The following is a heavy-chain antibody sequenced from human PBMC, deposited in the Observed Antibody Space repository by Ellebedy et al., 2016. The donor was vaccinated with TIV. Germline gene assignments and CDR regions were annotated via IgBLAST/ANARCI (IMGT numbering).Heavy chain of an antibody. J-gene: IGHJ5*02. Sequence: PGGSLRLSCAASEFAFETDWMTWVRQAPGKGLEWVANIKQDGSEKYYVDSVKGRFTISRDNAKNSVYLQLSSLGAEDTAVYYCARDVWGGGWAWGQGTPVTVSS. CDR3: ARDVWGGGWA. CDR2: IKQDGSEK. V-gene: IGHV3-7*01. D-gene: IGHD6-19*01. CDR1: EFAFETDW.